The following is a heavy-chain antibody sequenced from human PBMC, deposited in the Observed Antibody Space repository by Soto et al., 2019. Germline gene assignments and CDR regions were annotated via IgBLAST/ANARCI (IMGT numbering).Heavy chain of an antibody. CDR1: GFTFSNYW. D-gene: IGHD3-22*01. J-gene: IGHJ5*02. V-gene: IGHV3-7*05. CDR3: ARVRYYHDVSGYRWFDP. Sequence: GGSLRVSCVASGFTFSNYWMTWGRQAPGKGLEWVANIKQDGSVKWYVDSVKGRFTVSRDNGENKLYLQMNSLRAEDTAVYYCARVRYYHDVSGYRWFDPWGQGTLVTVSS. CDR2: IKQDGSVK.